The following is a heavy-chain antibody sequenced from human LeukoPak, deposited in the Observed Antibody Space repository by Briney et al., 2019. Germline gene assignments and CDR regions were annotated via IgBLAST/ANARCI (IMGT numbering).Heavy chain of an antibody. CDR2: IYDRGST. CDR1: GGSISSYY. Sequence: KPSETLSLTCTVSGGSISSYYWSWIRQPPGKGLEWIGNIYDRGSTKYNPSLKSRVTISVDTSKNQFSLRLSPVTAADTAVYYCARGRTFDNWGQGTLVTVSS. J-gene: IGHJ4*02. V-gene: IGHV4-59*01. CDR3: ARGRTFDN.